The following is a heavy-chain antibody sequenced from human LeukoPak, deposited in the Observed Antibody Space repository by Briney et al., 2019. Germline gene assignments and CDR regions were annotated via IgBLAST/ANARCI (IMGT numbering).Heavy chain of an antibody. J-gene: IGHJ4*02. CDR3: ARSSAVAAPYYFDY. V-gene: IGHV1-69*05. CDR2: IIPIFGTA. Sequence: ASVKVSCKASGGTFSSYAISWVRQAPGQGLEWMGRIIPIFGTANYAQKFQGRVTITTDESTSTAYMELSSLRSEDTAVYYCARSSAVAAPYYFDYWGQGTLVTVSS. CDR1: GGTFSSYA. D-gene: IGHD6-19*01.